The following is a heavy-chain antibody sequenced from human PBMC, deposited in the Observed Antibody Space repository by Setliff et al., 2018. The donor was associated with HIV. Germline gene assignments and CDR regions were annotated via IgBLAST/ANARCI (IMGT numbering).Heavy chain of an antibody. V-gene: IGHV1-18*04. CDR3: ARDDYDILTGYYQEGY. Sequence: ASVKVSCKASGYSFTFYGLHWVRQAPGQGLEWMGWVSVYNGNTKYAENFQDRLTLTTDASTGTGFMELRGLRSDDTAVYYCARDDYDILTGYYQEGYWGQGTLVTVSS. J-gene: IGHJ4*02. CDR2: VSVYNGNT. CDR1: GYSFTFYG. D-gene: IGHD3-9*01.